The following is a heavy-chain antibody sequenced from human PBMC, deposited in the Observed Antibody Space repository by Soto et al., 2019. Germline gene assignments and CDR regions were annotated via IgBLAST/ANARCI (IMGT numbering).Heavy chain of an antibody. CDR1: GGSISSGDYY. CDR2: IYYSGST. CDR3: ARWWSGSRQGFDP. Sequence: SETLSLTCTVSGGSISSGDYYWSWIRQHPGKGLEWIGYIYYSGSTYYNPSLRSRVTISVDTSKNQFSLKLSSVTAADTAVYYCARWWSGSRQGFDPWGQGTLVTVSS. J-gene: IGHJ5*02. D-gene: IGHD3-3*01. V-gene: IGHV4-31*03.